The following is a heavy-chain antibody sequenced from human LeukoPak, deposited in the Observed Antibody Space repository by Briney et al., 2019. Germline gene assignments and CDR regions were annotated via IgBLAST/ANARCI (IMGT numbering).Heavy chain of an antibody. D-gene: IGHD3-22*01. J-gene: IGHJ4*01. Sequence: SETLSLTCTVSGGSISSYYWSWIRQPPGRGLEWIGRIYISGTTNYNSSLKSRITMSLDTSKNQLSLKLSSVTAADTAVYYCARDEAGSGYIDYWGQGTLVTVSS. V-gene: IGHV4-4*07. CDR2: IYISGTT. CDR3: ARDEAGSGYIDY. CDR1: GGSISSYY.